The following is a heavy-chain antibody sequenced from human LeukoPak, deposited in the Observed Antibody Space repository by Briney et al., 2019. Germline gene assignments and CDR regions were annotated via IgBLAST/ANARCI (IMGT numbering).Heavy chain of an antibody. D-gene: IGHD6-13*01. CDR3: ARDSGSSSWYNWFDP. CDR2: INAYNGNT. Sequence: ASVKVSCKASGYTFTSYGISWVRQAPGQGLEWMGWINAYNGNTNYAQKLQGRVTMTTDTSTSAAYLELRRLRSDDTAVYYCARDSGSSSWYNWFDPWGQGTLVTVSS. CDR1: GYTFTSYG. V-gene: IGHV1-18*01. J-gene: IGHJ5*02.